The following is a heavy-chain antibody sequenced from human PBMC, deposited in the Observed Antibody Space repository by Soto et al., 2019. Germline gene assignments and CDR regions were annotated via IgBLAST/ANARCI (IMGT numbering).Heavy chain of an antibody. CDR3: ARGPDNWSFFYEP. J-gene: IGHJ5*02. Sequence: KPSETLSLTCTVSGGSISNHFWSWIRQPPGKGLEWIGYLYYTGTTTFNPSLKSRVTMSVDTSKNHFSLGLNSVTAADTAAYYCARGPDNWSFFYEPWGPGTLVTVSS. CDR2: LYYTGTT. CDR1: GGSISNHF. V-gene: IGHV4-59*11. D-gene: IGHD1-20*01.